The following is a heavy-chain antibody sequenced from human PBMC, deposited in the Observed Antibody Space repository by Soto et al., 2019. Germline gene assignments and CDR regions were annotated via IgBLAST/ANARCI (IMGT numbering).Heavy chain of an antibody. CDR3: ARGFGGDDFWSGYYNNDAFDI. CDR2: INHSGST. CDR1: GGSFSGYY. V-gene: IGHV4-34*01. J-gene: IGHJ3*02. D-gene: IGHD3-3*01. Sequence: PSETLSLTCAVYGGSFSGYYWSWIRQPPGKGLEWIGEINHSGSTNYNPSLKSRVTISVDTSKNQFSLKLSSVTAADTAVYYCARGFGGDDFWSGYYNNDAFDIWGQGTMVTVSS.